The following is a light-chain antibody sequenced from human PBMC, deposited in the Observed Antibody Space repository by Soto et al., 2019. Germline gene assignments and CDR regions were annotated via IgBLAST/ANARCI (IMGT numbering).Light chain of an antibody. V-gene: IGKV1-39*01. J-gene: IGKJ1*01. Sequence: DIRMTQSPSSLSVSVGDRVTITCRASQTIGNNLNWYPQKPGRAPKLLIHAASTLQRGVTSRFSGGGSGTDFTLTISSLQPEDFATYSCQQSYTTPWTFGLGTKVEI. CDR1: QTIGNN. CDR2: AAS. CDR3: QQSYTTPWT.